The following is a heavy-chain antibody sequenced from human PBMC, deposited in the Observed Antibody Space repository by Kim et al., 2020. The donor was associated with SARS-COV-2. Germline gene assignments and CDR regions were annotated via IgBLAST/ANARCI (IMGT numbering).Heavy chain of an antibody. J-gene: IGHJ4*02. D-gene: IGHD2-2*01. CDR1: GFTFSDYY. CDR3: ARDRYCSSTSCYEWSDY. CDR2: ISSSSSYT. V-gene: IGHV3-11*06. Sequence: GGSLRLSCAASGFTFSDYYMSWIRQAPGKGLEWVSYISSSSSYTNYADSVKGRFTISRDNAKNSLYRQMNSLRAEDTAVYYCARDRYCSSTSCYEWSDYWGQGTLVTVSS.